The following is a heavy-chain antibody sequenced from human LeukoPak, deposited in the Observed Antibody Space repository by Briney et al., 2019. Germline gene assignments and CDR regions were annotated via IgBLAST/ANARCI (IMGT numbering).Heavy chain of an antibody. D-gene: IGHD2-2*01. Sequence: GGSLRLSCAASGFTFSSYWMGWVRQAPGKGLEWVANIKQDGSEKYYVDSVKGRFTISRDNAKNSLYLQMNSLRAEDTAVYYCARDPGYCSSTSCSLGYYYMDVWGKGTTVTVSS. CDR2: IKQDGSEK. CDR3: ARDPGYCSSTSCSLGYYYMDV. CDR1: GFTFSSYW. J-gene: IGHJ6*03. V-gene: IGHV3-7*01.